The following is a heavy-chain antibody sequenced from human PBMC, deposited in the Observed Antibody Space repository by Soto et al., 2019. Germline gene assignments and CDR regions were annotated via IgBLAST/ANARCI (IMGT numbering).Heavy chain of an antibody. V-gene: IGHV3-21*01. CDR3: ARESEDLTSNFDY. J-gene: IGHJ4*02. Sequence: GPLGPSCAASGLTFTRYRINWVRQAPGKGLEWVSSISSTTNYIYYADSMKGRFTVSRDNAKNSVYLEMNSLSAEDTAVYYCARESEDLTSNFDYWGQGTLVTVSS. CDR2: ISSTTNYI. CDR1: GLTFTRYR.